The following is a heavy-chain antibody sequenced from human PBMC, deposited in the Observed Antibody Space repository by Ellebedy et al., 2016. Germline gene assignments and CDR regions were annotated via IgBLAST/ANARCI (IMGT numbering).Heavy chain of an antibody. CDR2: IYPGDSDT. J-gene: IGHJ4*02. D-gene: IGHD1-20*01. CDR1: GYIFTSSW. CDR3: ARDNSASLSPHFDY. V-gene: IGHV5-51*01. Sequence: KVSXXGSGYIFTSSWIGWVRQMPGKGLEWMGIIYPGDSDTRYSPSFQGQVTISADKSISTAYLQWSSLKASDTAMYYCARDNSASLSPHFDYWGQGTLVTVSS.